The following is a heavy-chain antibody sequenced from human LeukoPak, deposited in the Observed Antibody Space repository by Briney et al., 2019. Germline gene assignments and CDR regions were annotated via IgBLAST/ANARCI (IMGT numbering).Heavy chain of an antibody. V-gene: IGHV3-21*01. CDR3: ARDRCSGGSCYSRY. CDR2: ISSSSSYI. Sequence: AGGSLRLSCAASGFTFSSYSMNWVRQAPGKGLEWVSSISSSSSYIYYADSVKGRFTISRDNAKNSLYLQMNSLRAEDTAVYYCARDRCSGGSCYSRYWGQGTLVTVSS. CDR1: GFTFSSYS. D-gene: IGHD2-15*01. J-gene: IGHJ4*02.